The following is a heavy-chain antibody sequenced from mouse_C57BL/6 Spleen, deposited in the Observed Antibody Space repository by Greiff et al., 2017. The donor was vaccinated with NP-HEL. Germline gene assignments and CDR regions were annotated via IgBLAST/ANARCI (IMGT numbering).Heavy chain of an antibody. D-gene: IGHD2-2*01. CDR1: GYTFTDYY. J-gene: IGHJ4*01. V-gene: IGHV1-26*01. Sequence: VQLQQSGPELVKPGASVKISCKASGYTFTDYYMNWVKQSHGKSLEWIGDINPNNGGNSYNQKFKGKATLPVDKSSSTAYMELRSLTSEDSAVDYCARSGGYEYYYAMDDWGQGTSVTVSS. CDR2: INPNNGGN. CDR3: ARSGGYEYYYAMDD.